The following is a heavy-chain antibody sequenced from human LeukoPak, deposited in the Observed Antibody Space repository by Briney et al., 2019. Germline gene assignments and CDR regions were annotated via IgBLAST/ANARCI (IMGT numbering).Heavy chain of an antibody. J-gene: IGHJ5*02. Sequence: PGGSLRLSCVASGFTFSNYAMNWVRQAPGKGLEWLSYINSIGSTIYYADSVKGRFTISRDNAKNSLYLQMNSLRDEDTAVYYCARLIRGYTNALPWGQGTLVTVSS. CDR2: INSIGSTI. V-gene: IGHV3-48*03. D-gene: IGHD1-1*01. CDR1: GFTFSNYA. CDR3: ARLIRGYTNALP.